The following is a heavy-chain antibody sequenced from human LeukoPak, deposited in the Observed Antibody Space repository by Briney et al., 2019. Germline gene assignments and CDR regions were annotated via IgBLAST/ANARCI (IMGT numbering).Heavy chain of an antibody. Sequence: SETLSPTCTVSGGSISSYYWSWIRQPAGKGLDSIGRIYTSGSTNYNPSLKSRVTMSVDTSKNQFSLKLSSVTAADTAVYYCARGQEQQLVPVPFYYMDVWGKGTTVTVSS. D-gene: IGHD6-13*01. CDR3: ARGQEQQLVPVPFYYMDV. CDR1: GGSISSYY. J-gene: IGHJ6*03. V-gene: IGHV4-4*07. CDR2: IYTSGST.